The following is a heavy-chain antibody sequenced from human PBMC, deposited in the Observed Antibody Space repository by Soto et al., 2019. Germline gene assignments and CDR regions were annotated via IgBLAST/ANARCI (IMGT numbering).Heavy chain of an antibody. V-gene: IGHV4-59*01. CDR3: AKSGGINLVRGPDIWYFDL. CDR1: SGSISTYY. Sequence: QVQLQESGPGLVKPSETLSLTCSVSSGSISTYYWSWIRQPPGKGLEWIGYILYSGSTNYNPSLKSRVTFSVDTSMNQFSLKLRSVTAADTAVYYCAKSGGINLVRGPDIWYFDLWGRGTVVTVSS. CDR2: ILYSGST. D-gene: IGHD3-10*01. J-gene: IGHJ2*01.